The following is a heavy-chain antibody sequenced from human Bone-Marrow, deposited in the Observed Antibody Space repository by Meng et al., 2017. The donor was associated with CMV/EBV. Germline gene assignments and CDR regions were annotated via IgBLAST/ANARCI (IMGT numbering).Heavy chain of an antibody. V-gene: IGHV1-8*01. Sequence: HGDLVQAGADVKKTRASVMVSCKALLYTCTSDNITSVRPAAGQGLEWMGWMNPNSGNTDYAQKFQGRVTMTRNISKSTAYMDLSSLRSEDTAVYYCATGVADFEYWGQGTLVTVSS. CDR1: LYTCTSDN. J-gene: IGHJ4*02. D-gene: IGHD6-19*01. CDR3: ATGVADFEY. CDR2: MNPNSGNT.